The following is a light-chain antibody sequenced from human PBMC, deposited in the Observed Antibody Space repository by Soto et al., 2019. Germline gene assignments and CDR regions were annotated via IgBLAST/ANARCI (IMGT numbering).Light chain of an antibody. CDR2: DAS. V-gene: IGKV3-11*01. J-gene: IGKJ4*01. CDR1: QSVTSG. Sequence: ETVLTQSPATLSLSPGERATLSCRASQSVTSGLAWYQQKPGQAPRLLLYDASHRATGIPDRLSGSGSGTDFTLTISGLEPEDFAVYYCQQRARWPLTFGGGTKVEI. CDR3: QQRARWPLT.